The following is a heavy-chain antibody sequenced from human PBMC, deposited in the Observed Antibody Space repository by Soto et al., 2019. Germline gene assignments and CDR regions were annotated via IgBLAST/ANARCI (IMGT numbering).Heavy chain of an antibody. V-gene: IGHV1-18*04. CDR3: ARGGYSSSWHLRSYYYYGMDV. Sequence: GASVKVSCKASGYTFTSYGISWVRQAPGQGREWMGWISAYNGNTNYAQKLQGRVTMTTDTSTSTAYMELRSLRSDDTAVYYCARGGYSSSWHLRSYYYYGMDVWGQGTTVTVSS. J-gene: IGHJ6*02. CDR2: ISAYNGNT. CDR1: GYTFTSYG. D-gene: IGHD6-13*01.